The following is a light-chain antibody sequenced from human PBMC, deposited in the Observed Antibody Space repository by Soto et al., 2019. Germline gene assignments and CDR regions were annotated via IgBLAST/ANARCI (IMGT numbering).Light chain of an antibody. CDR3: SSYAGTHIV. Sequence: QSVLTQPPSASGSPGQSVTISCTGTSSDVGGYNYVSWYQQHPGKAPKLMIYDVTKRPSGVPDRFSGSKSGNTASLTVSGLLAEDEADYYCSSYAGTHIVFGTGTKVT. V-gene: IGLV2-8*01. CDR2: DVT. J-gene: IGLJ1*01. CDR1: SSDVGGYNY.